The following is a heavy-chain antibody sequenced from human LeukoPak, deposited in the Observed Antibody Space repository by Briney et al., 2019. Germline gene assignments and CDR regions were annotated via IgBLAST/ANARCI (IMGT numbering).Heavy chain of an antibody. CDR1: GFTFNTYA. J-gene: IGHJ1*01. CDR3: AKAPLGYCSGGNCQYFQH. D-gene: IGHD2-15*01. CDR2: ISGSGGNI. Sequence: GGSLRLSCTASGFTFNTYAVTWVRQAPGKGLEWVSTISGSGGNIYFADSVKGRFTISRDNSKNTLYLQMNSLRADDTAVYYCAKAPLGYCSGGNCQYFQHWGQGTLVTVSS. V-gene: IGHV3-23*01.